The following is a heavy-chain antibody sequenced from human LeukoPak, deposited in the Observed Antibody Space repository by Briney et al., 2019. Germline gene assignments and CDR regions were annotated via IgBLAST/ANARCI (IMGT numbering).Heavy chain of an antibody. CDR3: AKDRVCSGGSCYFDY. CDR2: IRDGGGGT. V-gene: IGHV3-23*01. J-gene: IGHJ4*02. CDR1: GFTFSSLS. Sequence: GGSLRLSCEASGFTFSSLSMPWVRQPPGKGREWVSGIRDGGGGTSYAASVKGRFTISRDNSQSTLYLQMNSLRAEDTAVYYCAKDRVCSGGSCYFDYWGQGTLVTVSS. D-gene: IGHD2-15*01.